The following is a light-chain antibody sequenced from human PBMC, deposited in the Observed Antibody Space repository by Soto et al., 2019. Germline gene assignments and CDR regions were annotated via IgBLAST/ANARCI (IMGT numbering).Light chain of an antibody. CDR2: DDD. Sequence: HSVLTQPPSVSAAPGQKVTISCSGSSSNIGGNSVSWYQQLPGTAPKLLIYDDDKRPSGIPDRFSGSKSGTSATLGITGFQAGDEADYYCGSWDSSLSANVFATGTKVTV. J-gene: IGLJ1*01. V-gene: IGLV1-51*01. CDR1: SSNIGGNS. CDR3: GSWDSSLSANV.